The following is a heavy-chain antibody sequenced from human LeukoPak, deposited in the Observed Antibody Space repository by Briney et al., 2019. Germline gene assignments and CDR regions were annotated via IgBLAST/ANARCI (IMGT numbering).Heavy chain of an antibody. CDR2: IDGSSSTI. D-gene: IGHD4-11*01. J-gene: IGHJ4*02. Sequence: GGSLRLSCVASGFTFSNYPMIWVRQAPGKGLEWLSYIDGSSSTIYYEASVKGRFTISRDSAKNSVYLQMHSLRAEDTAIYYCVKDPPSPDPYTNYLFDYWGQGTLVTVSS. V-gene: IGHV3-48*04. CDR3: VKDPPSPDPYTNYLFDY. CDR1: GFTFSNYP.